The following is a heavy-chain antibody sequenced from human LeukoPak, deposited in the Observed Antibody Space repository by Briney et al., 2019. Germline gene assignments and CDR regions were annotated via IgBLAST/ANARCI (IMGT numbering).Heavy chain of an antibody. D-gene: IGHD3-3*02. CDR2: IIGSGGSS. Sequence: GGSLRLTCEASGFTFSNYAMTWVRQAPGKGLEWVSGIIGSGGSSHYADSVKGRFTISRDNSKSTLFLEMSSLRAEDTAVYYCAKGSLHFLDGWGQGTLVTVSS. CDR1: GFTFSNYA. V-gene: IGHV3-23*01. CDR3: AKGSLHFLDG. J-gene: IGHJ4*02.